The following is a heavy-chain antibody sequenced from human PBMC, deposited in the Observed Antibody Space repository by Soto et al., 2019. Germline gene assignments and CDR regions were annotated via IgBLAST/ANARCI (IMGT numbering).Heavy chain of an antibody. Sequence: QVQLVQSGAEEKKPGASVKVSCKASGYTFTSCAMHWVRQAPGQRLEWMGWINAGNGNTKYSQKFQGRVTITRDTSASTAYMELSSLRSEDTAVYYCAREGYSYEGMDVWGQGTTVTVSS. V-gene: IGHV1-3*05. CDR2: INAGNGNT. J-gene: IGHJ6*02. CDR3: AREGYSYEGMDV. D-gene: IGHD5-18*01. CDR1: GYTFTSCA.